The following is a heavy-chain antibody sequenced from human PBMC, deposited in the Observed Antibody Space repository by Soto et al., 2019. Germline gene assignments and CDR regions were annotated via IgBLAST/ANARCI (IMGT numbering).Heavy chain of an antibody. Sequence: GGSLRLSCAGSGFTFINYAMTWVRQAPGKGLEWVSSISNRGSDTYYVDSVKGRFTISRDNSKNTLYLQMNSLRAEDTAVYYCAKDTYSSSWYFWGQGXLVTVSS. V-gene: IGHV3-23*01. D-gene: IGHD6-13*01. CDR3: AKDTYSSSWYF. CDR1: GFTFINYA. CDR2: ISNRGSDT. J-gene: IGHJ4*02.